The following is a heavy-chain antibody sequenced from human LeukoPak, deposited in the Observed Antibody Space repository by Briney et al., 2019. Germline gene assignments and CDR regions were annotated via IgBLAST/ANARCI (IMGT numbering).Heavy chain of an antibody. Sequence: GRSLRLSCAASGFTFSSYGMHWVRQAPGKGLEWVAVIWYDGSNKYCADSVKGRFTISRDNSKNTLYLQMNSLRAEDTAVYYCARERYGDYSFDYWGQGTLVTVSS. CDR3: ARERYGDYSFDY. D-gene: IGHD4-17*01. CDR2: IWYDGSNK. J-gene: IGHJ4*02. V-gene: IGHV3-33*01. CDR1: GFTFSSYG.